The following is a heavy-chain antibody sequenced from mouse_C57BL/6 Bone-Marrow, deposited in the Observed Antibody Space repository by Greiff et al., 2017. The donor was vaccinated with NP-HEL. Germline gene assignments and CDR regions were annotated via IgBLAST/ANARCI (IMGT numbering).Heavy chain of an antibody. CDR1: GYTFTSYW. J-gene: IGHJ3*01. V-gene: IGHV1-55*01. Sequence: QVQLQQPGAELVKPGASVKMSCKASGYTFTSYWITWVKQRPGQGLEWIGDIYPGSGSTNYNEKFKSKATLTVDTSSSTAYMQLSSLTSEDSAVYCCARLEVYSNYVGFAYWGQGTLVTVSA. CDR2: IYPGSGST. CDR3: ARLEVYSNYVGFAY. D-gene: IGHD2-5*01.